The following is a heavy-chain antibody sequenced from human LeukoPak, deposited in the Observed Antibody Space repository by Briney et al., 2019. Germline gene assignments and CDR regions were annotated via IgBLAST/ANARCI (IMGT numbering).Heavy chain of an antibody. Sequence: SETLSLTCTVSDGAIAGYSWSWIRQPPGKGLEWIGEINHGGSTNYNPSLKSRVTISLDTSKNQFSLKLNSVAAADTAVYYCARRLATVPADYWGQGTLVTVSS. D-gene: IGHD5-12*01. V-gene: IGHV4-34*01. CDR3: ARRLATVPADY. CDR1: DGAIAGYS. CDR2: INHGGST. J-gene: IGHJ4*02.